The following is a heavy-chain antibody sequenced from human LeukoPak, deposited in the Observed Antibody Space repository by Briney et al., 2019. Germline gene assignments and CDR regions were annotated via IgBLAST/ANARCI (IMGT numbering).Heavy chain of an antibody. D-gene: IGHD3-16*01. V-gene: IGHV4-59*01. CDR2: IYYSGST. CDR1: GGSISSYY. CDR3: ARGVRLGERSPTKFDY. Sequence: PSETLSLTCTVSGGSISSYYWSWIRQPPGKGLEWIGYIYYSGSTNYNPSLKSRVTISVDTSKNQFSLKLSSVTAADTAVYYCARGVRLGERSPTKFDYWGQGTLVTVSS. J-gene: IGHJ4*02.